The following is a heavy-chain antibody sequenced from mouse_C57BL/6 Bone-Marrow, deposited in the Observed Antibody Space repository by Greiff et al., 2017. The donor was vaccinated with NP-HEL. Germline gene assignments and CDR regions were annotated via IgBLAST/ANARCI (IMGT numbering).Heavy chain of an antibody. CDR2: IDPYNGGT. V-gene: IGHV1-72*01. CDR1: GYTFTSYL. D-gene: IGHD1-1*01. J-gene: IGHJ2*01. CDR3: ARYSCGSGSFDY. Sequence: VQLQQPGAELVKPGASVKLSCKASGYTFTSYLMHWVKQRPGRGLEWIGRIDPYNGGTKYNEKFKSKATLTVDKASSTAYMQLNSLTSEDSAVYFCARYSCGSGSFDYGGRGTALTVAS.